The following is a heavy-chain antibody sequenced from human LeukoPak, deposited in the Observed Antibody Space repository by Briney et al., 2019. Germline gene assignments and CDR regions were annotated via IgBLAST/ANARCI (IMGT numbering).Heavy chain of an antibody. J-gene: IGHJ4*02. V-gene: IGHV4-34*01. CDR3: ARGRPRYYYGSGSYYRGPFDY. CDR2: INHSGST. Sequence: SETLSLTCAVYGGSFSGYYWSWIRQPPGKGMEWIGEINHSGSTNYNPSLKSRVTISVDTSKNQFSLKLSSVTAADTAVYYCARGRPRYYYGSGSYYRGPFDYWGQGTLVTVSS. CDR1: GGSFSGYY. D-gene: IGHD3-10*01.